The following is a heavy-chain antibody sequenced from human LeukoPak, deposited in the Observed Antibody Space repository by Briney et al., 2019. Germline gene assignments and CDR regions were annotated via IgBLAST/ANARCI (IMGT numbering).Heavy chain of an antibody. CDR3: ARAGYYDSSGYYYFDY. V-gene: IGHV1-69*13. CDR2: IIPIFGTA. Sequence: SVKVSCKASGYSFNSQGMNWVRQAPGQGLEWMGGIIPIFGTANYAQKFQGRVTITADESTSTAYMELSSLRSEDTAVYYCARAGYYDSSGYYYFDYWGQGTLVTVSS. CDR1: GYSFNSQG. D-gene: IGHD3-22*01. J-gene: IGHJ4*02.